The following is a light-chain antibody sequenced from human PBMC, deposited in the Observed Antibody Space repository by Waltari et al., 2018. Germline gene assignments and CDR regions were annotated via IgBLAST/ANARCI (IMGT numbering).Light chain of an antibody. CDR1: SGHSSNV. CDR2: VNSDGSH. J-gene: IGLJ3*02. CDR3: QTGGHGTWV. V-gene: IGLV4-69*01. Sequence: QLVLTQSPSASASLGASVKLTCTLSSGHSSNVIAWLQQRPEKGPRYLMKVNSDGSHTKWDEIPDRFSGSGSGAERYLTISRLQSEDEADYYCQTGGHGTWVFGGGTKLTVL.